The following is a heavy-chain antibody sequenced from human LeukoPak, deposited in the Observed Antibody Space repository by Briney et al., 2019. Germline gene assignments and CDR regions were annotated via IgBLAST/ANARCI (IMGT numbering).Heavy chain of an antibody. CDR1: GYSFSSYW. CDR2: IYPGDSDT. J-gene: IGHJ3*02. Sequence: GESLKISFKGSGYSFSSYWIGWVRQIPGKGLDWVGIIYPGDSDTRYSPSFQGQVTISADKSISTAYLQWSSLKASDTAMYYCARQNYPWGAFDIWGQGTMVTVSS. CDR3: ARQNYPWGAFDI. D-gene: IGHD3-16*01. V-gene: IGHV5-51*01.